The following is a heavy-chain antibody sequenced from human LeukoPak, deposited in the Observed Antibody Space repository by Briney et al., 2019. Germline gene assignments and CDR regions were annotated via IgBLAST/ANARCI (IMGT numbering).Heavy chain of an antibody. Sequence: PGGSLRLSCAASGFTFDDYGMSWVRQAPGKGLEWVSGINWNGGSTGYSDSVKGRFNISRANAKNSLYLKMNSLRAEDTALYYCARDGGNYDFWSGYYYAFDIWGQGTMVTVSS. CDR1: GFTFDDYG. J-gene: IGHJ3*02. CDR2: INWNGGST. V-gene: IGHV3-20*04. D-gene: IGHD3-3*01. CDR3: ARDGGNYDFWSGYYYAFDI.